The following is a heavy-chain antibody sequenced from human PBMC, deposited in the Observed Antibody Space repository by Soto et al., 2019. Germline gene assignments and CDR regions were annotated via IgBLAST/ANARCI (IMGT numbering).Heavy chain of an antibody. J-gene: IGHJ4*02. CDR2: MYPGDSDT. D-gene: IGHD3-3*01. V-gene: IGHV5-51*01. CDR3: ARLPRDCNKTSCYYADH. Sequence: GESLKISCRVSGYDFNTNWFGWWRQLPWRCLEWVGIMYPGDSDTRYNPSLQGHVTLSVDVTVSTAFLQWRSLETSDTGMYFCARLPRDCNKTSCYYADHWGQGTQVTVSS. CDR1: GYDFNTNW.